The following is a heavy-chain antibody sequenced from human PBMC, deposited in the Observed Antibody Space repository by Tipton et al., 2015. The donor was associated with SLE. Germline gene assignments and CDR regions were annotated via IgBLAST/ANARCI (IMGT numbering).Heavy chain of an antibody. V-gene: IGHV4-59*01. J-gene: IGHJ2*01. Sequence: TLSLTCNGSGGSIRSYYWSWIRQPPGKGLEWIGYIYYSGRTRYNPSHSGSTRYNPSLDSRGATSLDTSKNQFSLRLISVTAADTAVYYCARANGVVGGQVPYWYFDRWGRGTLVSVSS. D-gene: IGHD3-3*01. CDR2: IYYSGRTRYNPSHSGST. CDR1: GGSIRSYY. CDR3: ARANGVVGGQVPYWYFDR.